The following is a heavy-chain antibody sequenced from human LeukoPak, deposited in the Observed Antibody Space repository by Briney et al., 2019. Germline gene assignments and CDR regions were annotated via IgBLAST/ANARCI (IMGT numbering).Heavy chain of an antibody. CDR3: AKGIYSSDSGYIDY. D-gene: IGHD6-19*01. J-gene: IGHJ4*01. CDR1: GFTFINSA. CDR2: ISGSGITT. V-gene: IGHV3-23*01. Sequence: GGSLRLSCAASGFTFINSAMSWVRQAPGKGLEWVSTISGSGITTYYADSVKGRFTISRDNSKNTLYLQMKRLRAENTAEYFCAKGIYSSDSGYIDYWGHGTLVTVPS.